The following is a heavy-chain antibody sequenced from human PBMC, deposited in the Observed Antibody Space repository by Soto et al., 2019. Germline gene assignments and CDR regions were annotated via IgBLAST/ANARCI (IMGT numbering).Heavy chain of an antibody. CDR3: ARDSIPLWFEQTGSASYFQH. CDR2: IYYSGST. Sequence: SETLSLTCTVSGGSISSGGYYWSWIRQHPGKGLEWIGYIYYSGSTYYNPSLKSRVTISVDTSKNQFSLKLSSVTAADTAVYYCARDSIPLWFEQTGSASYFQHWGQGTLVTVSS. CDR1: GGSISSGGYY. D-gene: IGHD3-10*01. V-gene: IGHV4-31*03. J-gene: IGHJ1*01.